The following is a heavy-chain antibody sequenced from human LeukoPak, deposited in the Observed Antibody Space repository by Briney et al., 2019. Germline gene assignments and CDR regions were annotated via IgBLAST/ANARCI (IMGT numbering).Heavy chain of an antibody. V-gene: IGHV1-2*02. D-gene: IGHD2-15*01. Sequence: ASVKVSCKASGYTFTTYDINWVRQATGQGLEWMGWINPNSGGTNYAQKFQGRVTMTRDTSISTAYMELSRLRSDDTAVYYCARVDIVVVVADYWGQGTLVTVSS. CDR3: ARVDIVVVVADY. J-gene: IGHJ4*02. CDR1: GYTFTTYD. CDR2: INPNSGGT.